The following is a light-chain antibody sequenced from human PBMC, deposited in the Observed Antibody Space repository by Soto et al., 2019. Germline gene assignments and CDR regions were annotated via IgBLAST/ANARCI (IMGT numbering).Light chain of an antibody. CDR3: SSYAGSNSVGV. CDR2: EVS. CDR1: INDVGGYNY. Sequence: QSALTQPPSASGSPGQSVTISCTGTINDVGGYNYVSWYQQLPGKAPKLMIYEVSKRPSGVPDRFSGSKSGNTASLTVSGLQAEDEADYYCSSYAGSNSVGVFGGGTQLTVL. J-gene: IGLJ3*02. V-gene: IGLV2-8*01.